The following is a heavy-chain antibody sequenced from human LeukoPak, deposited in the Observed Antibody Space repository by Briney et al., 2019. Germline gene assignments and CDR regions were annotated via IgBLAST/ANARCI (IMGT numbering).Heavy chain of an antibody. CDR1: GFTFSSYG. V-gene: IGHV3-15*01. Sequence: SGGSLRLSCAASGFTFSSYGMSWVRQAPGKGLEWVGRIKSKTDGGTTDYAAPVKGRFTISRDDSKNTLYLQMNSLKTEDTAVYYCTTDFIEALYYYYYMDVWGKGTTVTVSS. CDR2: IKSKTDGGTT. CDR3: TTDFIEALYYYYYMDV. J-gene: IGHJ6*03.